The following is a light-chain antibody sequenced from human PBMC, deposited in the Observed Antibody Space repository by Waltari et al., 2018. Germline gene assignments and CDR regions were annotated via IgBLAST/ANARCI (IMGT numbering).Light chain of an antibody. Sequence: DIQLTQSPSTLSASVGDRVTITCRASESIKNNLAWYQQKPGKAPKVLVHKVSRLESGVPSRFSGSGYGTEVTLTISSLQPDDFATYYCQQYNKLPVTFGGGTEVEIK. CDR2: KVS. J-gene: IGKJ4*01. CDR1: ESIKNN. CDR3: QQYNKLPVT. V-gene: IGKV1-5*03.